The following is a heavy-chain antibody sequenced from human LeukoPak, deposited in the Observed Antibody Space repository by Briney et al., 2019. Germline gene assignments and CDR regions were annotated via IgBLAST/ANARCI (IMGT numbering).Heavy chain of an antibody. Sequence: PGASLKISCKGSGYSFTSYWIVWVRQMPGKGLEWMGVIYPGDSDTSYSPSFQGLVTISADKSISTAYLQWSSLKASDTAIYYCARQYSGSYGYWYFDLWGRGTLVTVSS. D-gene: IGHD1-26*01. J-gene: IGHJ2*01. CDR1: GYSFTSYW. CDR2: IYPGDSDT. CDR3: ARQYSGSYGYWYFDL. V-gene: IGHV5-51*01.